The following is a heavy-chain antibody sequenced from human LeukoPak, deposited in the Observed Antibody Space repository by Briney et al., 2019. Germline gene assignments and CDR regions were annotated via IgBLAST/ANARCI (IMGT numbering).Heavy chain of an antibody. CDR2: IYHSGSS. CDR3: ARLKYYYDSSGYRAEYFQH. CDR1: GVSISSNNW. D-gene: IGHD3-22*01. Sequence: SETLSLTCAVSGVSISSNNWWNWVRQPPGKGLEWIGEIYHSGSSNYNPSLKSRVTISVDKSKNQLSLKLSSVTAADTAVYYCARLKYYYDSSGYRAEYFQHWGQGTLVTASS. J-gene: IGHJ1*01. V-gene: IGHV4-4*02.